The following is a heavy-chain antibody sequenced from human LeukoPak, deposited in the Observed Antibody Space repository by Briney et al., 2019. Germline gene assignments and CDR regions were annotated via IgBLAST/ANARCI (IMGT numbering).Heavy chain of an antibody. CDR3: ARVDSSGWYHSDY. V-gene: IGHV3-11*01. J-gene: IGHJ4*02. CDR2: ISGSGSAI. D-gene: IGHD6-13*01. Sequence: GGSLRLSCAASGFTFDKYWMSWVRQAPGKGLEWISYISGSGSAIHYADAVRGRFTVSRDNAKNSLYLQMNSLRVEDTAVYYCARVDSSGWYHSDYWGQGTLVTVSS. CDR1: GFTFDKYW.